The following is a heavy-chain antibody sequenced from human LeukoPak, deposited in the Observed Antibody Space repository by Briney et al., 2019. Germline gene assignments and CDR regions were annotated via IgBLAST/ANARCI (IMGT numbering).Heavy chain of an antibody. Sequence: PGGSLRLSCAASGFTVSSNYMGWVRQAPGKGLEWVSVIYSGGDTYYADSVKGRFTISRDNSKNMIYLEMSSLKAEDTAVYYCAKERSLEIAVAGTIFDYWGQGTPVTDSS. CDR3: AKERSLEIAVAGTIFDY. CDR1: GFTVSSNY. D-gene: IGHD6-19*01. J-gene: IGHJ4*02. CDR2: IYSGGDT. V-gene: IGHV3-66*01.